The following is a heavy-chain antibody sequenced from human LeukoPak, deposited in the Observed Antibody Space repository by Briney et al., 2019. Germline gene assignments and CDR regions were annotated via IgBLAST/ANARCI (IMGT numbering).Heavy chain of an antibody. CDR2: SKNKANNKAHTYTT. CDR1: GFTFSDHD. J-gene: IGHJ4*02. V-gene: IGHV3-72*01. D-gene: IGHD2-8*01. Sequence: GGSLRLSCAAPGFTFSDHDMDWVRQAPGKGLEWVGRSKNKANNKAHTYTTEYAASVKGRFTLSRDDSHNSLFLQMNSLNTEDTAVYYCAVWLEGVCFWGQGTLVTVSS. CDR3: AVWLEGVCF.